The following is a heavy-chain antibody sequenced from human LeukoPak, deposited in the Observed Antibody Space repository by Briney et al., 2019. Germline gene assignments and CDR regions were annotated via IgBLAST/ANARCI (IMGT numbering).Heavy chain of an antibody. CDR3: AREADSASWYGDYYPYYMDV. CDR1: GGSFGAYY. J-gene: IGHJ6*03. D-gene: IGHD6-13*01. CDR2: INHSGST. V-gene: IGHV4-34*01. Sequence: PSETLSLTCAVYGGSFGAYYWSWIRQPPGKGLEWIGGINHSGSTNSNPSLKSRVIISVDTSKNQFSLKLSSVTAADTAVYYCAREADSASWYGDYYPYYMDVWGTGTTVTVSS.